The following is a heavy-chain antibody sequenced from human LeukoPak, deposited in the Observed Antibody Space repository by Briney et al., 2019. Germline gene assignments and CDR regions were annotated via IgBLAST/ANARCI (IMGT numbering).Heavy chain of an antibody. D-gene: IGHD2-2*01. Sequence: GGSLRLSCAASGFIFSNYYMHWVRQPPGKGPVWVSHINSDGGDINYADSVKGRFTISRDNAKNTLYLQMNSLRVEDTALYYCGRGKSPAAVDDWGQGTLVTVSS. CDR2: INSDGGDI. V-gene: IGHV3-74*01. CDR1: GFIFSNYY. CDR3: GRGKSPAAVDD. J-gene: IGHJ4*02.